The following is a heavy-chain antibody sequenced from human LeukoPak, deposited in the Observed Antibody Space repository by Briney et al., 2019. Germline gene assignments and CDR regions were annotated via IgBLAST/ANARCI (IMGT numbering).Heavy chain of an antibody. V-gene: IGHV3-21*01. CDR1: RFDLSAYT. CDR2: ISSSSVYI. Sequence: GGSLRLSCAPSRFDLSAYTMNWVRQAPGKGLEWVSSISSSSVYIFYADSLKGRFTISRDNAKNSLYLQMNSLRAEDTAVYYCARDANSGYNNEGDWFAPWGQGTLVTVS. D-gene: IGHD5-12*01. J-gene: IGHJ5*02. CDR3: ARDANSGYNNEGDWFAP.